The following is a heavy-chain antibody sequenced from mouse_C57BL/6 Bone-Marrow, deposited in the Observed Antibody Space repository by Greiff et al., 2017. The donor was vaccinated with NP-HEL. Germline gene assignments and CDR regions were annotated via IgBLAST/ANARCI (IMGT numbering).Heavy chain of an antibody. CDR2: IDPSDSYT. CDR1: GYTFTSYW. CDR3: ARGLGAWFAY. J-gene: IGHJ3*01. V-gene: IGHV1-69*01. D-gene: IGHD4-1*01. Sequence: QVQLKQPGAELVMPGASVKLSCKASGYTFTSYWMHWVKQRPGQGLEWIGEIDPSDSYTNYNQKFKGKSTLTVDKSSSTAYMQLSSLTSEDSAVYYCARGLGAWFAYWGQGTLVTVSA.